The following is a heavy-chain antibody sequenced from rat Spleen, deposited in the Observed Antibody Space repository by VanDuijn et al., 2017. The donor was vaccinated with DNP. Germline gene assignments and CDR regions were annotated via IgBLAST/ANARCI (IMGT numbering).Heavy chain of an antibody. CDR3: ARWTRYFDY. V-gene: IGHV3-1*01. D-gene: IGHD1-7*01. CDR2: ISYSGST. CDR1: GSSITSNY. J-gene: IGHJ2*01. Sequence: EMRLQESGPGLVKPSQSLSLTCSVTGSSITSNYWGWIRKFPGNKMEYIGHISYSGSTNYNPSLKSRISITRDTSKNHFFLHLNSVTTEDTATYYCARWTRYFDYWGQGVMVTVSS.